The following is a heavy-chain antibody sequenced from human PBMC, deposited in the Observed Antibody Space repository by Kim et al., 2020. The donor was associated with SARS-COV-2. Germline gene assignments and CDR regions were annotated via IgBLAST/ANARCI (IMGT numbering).Heavy chain of an antibody. D-gene: IGHD3-3*01. CDR1: GGTFSSYA. Sequence: SVKVSCKASGGTFSSYAISWVRQAPGQGLEWMGGIIPIFGTANYAQKFQGRVTITADESTSTAYMELSSLRSEDTAVYYCASSPVGGVVIRSLDYWGQGTLVTVSS. CDR3: ASSPVGGVVIRSLDY. CDR2: IIPIFGTA. J-gene: IGHJ4*02. V-gene: IGHV1-69*13.